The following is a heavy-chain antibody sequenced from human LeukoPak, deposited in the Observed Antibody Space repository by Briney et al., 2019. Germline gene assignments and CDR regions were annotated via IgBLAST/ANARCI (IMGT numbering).Heavy chain of an antibody. CDR2: IYYSGNT. Sequence: SETLSLTCTVSGGSISSSSYNWAWIRQPSGKGLEWIGTIYYSGNTYYNPSLKSRVTISVDTSKIQFSLKVSSVTATDTAVYYCARGSDWYNYWGQGTLVTVSS. D-gene: IGHD6-19*01. J-gene: IGHJ4*02. V-gene: IGHV4-39*01. CDR3: ARGSDWYNY. CDR1: GGSISSSSYN.